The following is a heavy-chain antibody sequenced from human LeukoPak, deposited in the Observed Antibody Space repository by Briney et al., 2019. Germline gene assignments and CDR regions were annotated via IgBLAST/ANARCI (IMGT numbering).Heavy chain of an antibody. Sequence: SETLSLTCTVPGGSISSGSYYWSWIRQPAGKGLEWIGRIYTSGSTNYNPSLKSRVTISVDTSKNQFSLKLSSVTAADTAVYYCARAKRVRGVIDYWGQGTLVTVSS. D-gene: IGHD3-10*01. CDR2: IYTSGST. CDR1: GGSISSGSYY. V-gene: IGHV4-61*02. J-gene: IGHJ4*02. CDR3: ARAKRVRGVIDY.